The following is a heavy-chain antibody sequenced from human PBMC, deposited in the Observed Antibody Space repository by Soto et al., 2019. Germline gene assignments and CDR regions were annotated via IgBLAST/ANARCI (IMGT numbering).Heavy chain of an antibody. CDR1: GFTFSSYS. CDR3: ARDRLFAGYGNYYYYGMDV. V-gene: IGHV3-21*01. D-gene: IGHD5-12*01. Sequence: SLRLSCAASGFTFSSYSMNWVRQAPGKGLEWVSSISSSSSYIYYADSVKGRFTISRDNAKNSLYLQMNSLRAEDTAVYYCARDRLFAGYGNYYYYGMDVWGQGTTVTVSS. CDR2: ISSSSSYI. J-gene: IGHJ6*02.